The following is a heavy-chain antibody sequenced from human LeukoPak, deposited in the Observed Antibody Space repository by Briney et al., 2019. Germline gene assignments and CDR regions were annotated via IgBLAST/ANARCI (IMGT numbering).Heavy chain of an antibody. J-gene: IGHJ6*02. CDR1: GFTFSDYY. Sequence: GGSLRLSCAASGFTFSDYYMSWIRQAPGKGLEWVSYISSSGSTIYYADSVKGRFTISRDNAKNSLYLQMNSLRAEDTAVYYCASAYLGPYYYGMDVWGQGPTVTVSS. CDR3: ASAYLGPYYYGMDV. CDR2: ISSSGSTI. V-gene: IGHV3-11*01.